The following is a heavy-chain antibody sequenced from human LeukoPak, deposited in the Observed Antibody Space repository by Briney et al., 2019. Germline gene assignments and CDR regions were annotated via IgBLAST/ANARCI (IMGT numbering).Heavy chain of an antibody. Sequence: SETLSLTCAVYGGSFSGYYWSWIRQPPGKGLEWIGEINHSGSTNYNPSLKSRVTISVDTSKNQFSLKLSSVTAADTAVYHCARVNYDSSGYYIFDYWGQGTLVTVSS. J-gene: IGHJ4*02. D-gene: IGHD3-22*01. CDR3: ARVNYDSSGYYIFDY. CDR2: INHSGST. CDR1: GGSFSGYY. V-gene: IGHV4-34*01.